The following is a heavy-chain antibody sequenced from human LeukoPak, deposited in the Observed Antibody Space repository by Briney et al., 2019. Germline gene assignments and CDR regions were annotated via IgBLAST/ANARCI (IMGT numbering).Heavy chain of an antibody. J-gene: IGHJ6*02. V-gene: IGHV4-34*01. CDR2: INHSGST. Sequence: TSETLSLTCAVYVGSFSVYDWSWIRQPPRNGREWIGEINHSGSTNYNRSLKSRVTISVDTSKNQFSLKLSSATAADTAVYYCAGADLLQLHYGMDVWGQGTTVTVSS. D-gene: IGHD6-6*01. CDR3: AGADLLQLHYGMDV. CDR1: VGSFSVYD.